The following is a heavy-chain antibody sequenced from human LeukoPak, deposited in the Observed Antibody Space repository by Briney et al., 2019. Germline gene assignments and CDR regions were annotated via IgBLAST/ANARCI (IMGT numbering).Heavy chain of an antibody. J-gene: IGHJ6*02. CDR3: ARDHPLYCSSTSCCSPLRSHYYYYGMDV. Sequence: ASVKVSCKASGYTFTSYGISWVRQAPGQGLEWMGWISAYNGNTNYAQKLQGRVTMTTDTSTSTAYMELRSLRSDDTAVYYCARDHPLYCSSTSCCSPLRSHYYYYGMDVWGQGTTVTVSS. CDR1: GYTFTSYG. CDR2: ISAYNGNT. V-gene: IGHV1-18*01. D-gene: IGHD2-2*01.